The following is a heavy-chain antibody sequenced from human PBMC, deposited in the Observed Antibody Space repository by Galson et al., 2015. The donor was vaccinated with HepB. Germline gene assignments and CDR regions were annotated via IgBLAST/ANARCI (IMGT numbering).Heavy chain of an antibody. CDR3: AKVRGYSYGFGYFDY. CDR1: GFTFSSYA. CDR2: ISGSGGST. J-gene: IGHJ4*02. V-gene: IGHV3-23*01. D-gene: IGHD5-18*01. Sequence: SLRLSCAASGFTFSSYAMSWVRQAPGKGLEWVSAISGSGGSTYYADSVKGRFTISRDNSKNTLYLQMNSLRAEDTAVYYCAKVRGYSYGFGYFDYWGQGTLVTVSS.